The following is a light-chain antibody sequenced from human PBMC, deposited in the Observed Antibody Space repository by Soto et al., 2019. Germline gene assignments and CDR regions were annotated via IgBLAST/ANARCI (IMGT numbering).Light chain of an antibody. J-gene: IGLJ2*01. CDR1: RFNIGAGYD. CDR3: QSYDGIGVV. Sequence: QSVLKQPTSVSGAPGQRVTISCTGTRFNIGAGYDVQWYQQSPGTAPKLLLYGNIYRPSGVPDRFSGSKSGTSASLAITGLQAEDEADYYCQSYDGIGVVFGGVTKLTVL. V-gene: IGLV1-40*01. CDR2: GNI.